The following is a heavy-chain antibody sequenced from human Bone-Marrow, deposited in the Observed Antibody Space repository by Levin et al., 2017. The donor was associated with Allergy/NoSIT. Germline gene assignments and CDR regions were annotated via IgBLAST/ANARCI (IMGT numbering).Heavy chain of an antibody. CDR1: GGSISSSTYY. CDR3: ASCPVPDSSSWYYDY. V-gene: IGHV4-39*01. Sequence: SETLSLTCTVSGGSISSSTYYWGWIRQPPGKGLEWIGSVFYTGSTYYNPSLKSRVTISVDTSKNQFFLKLSFVTAADTAVYYCASCPVPDSSSWYYDYWGQGTLVTVSS. D-gene: IGHD6-13*01. CDR2: VFYTGST. J-gene: IGHJ4*02.